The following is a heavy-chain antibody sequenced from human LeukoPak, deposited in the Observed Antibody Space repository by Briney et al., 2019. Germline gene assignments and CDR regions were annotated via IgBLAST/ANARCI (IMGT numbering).Heavy chain of an antibody. V-gene: IGHV4-39*01. J-gene: IGHJ6*03. CDR2: IYYSGST. CDR3: AKSGVAYYYYYMDV. Sequence: PSETLSLTRTVSGGSISSSSYYWGWIRQPPGKGLEWIGSIYYSGSTYYNPSLKSRVTISVDTSKNQFSLKLSSVTAADTAVYYCAKSGVAYYYYYMDVWGKGTTVTVSS. D-gene: IGHD3-3*01. CDR1: GGSISSSSYY.